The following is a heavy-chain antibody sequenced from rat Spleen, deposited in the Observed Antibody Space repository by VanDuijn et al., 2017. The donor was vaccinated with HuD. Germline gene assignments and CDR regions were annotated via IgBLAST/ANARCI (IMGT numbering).Heavy chain of an antibody. CDR1: GFSFSSFP. Sequence: EVQLVESGGGLVQPGRSLKLSCAASGFSFSSFPMAWVRQAPKKGLEWVATISSGGGATYYSESVKGRFTISRDNTNRTLYLQMDSLRSEDTATYFCAGQYYGYTDWGQGTLVTVSS. CDR2: ISSGGGAT. CDR3: AGQYYGYTD. V-gene: IGHV5-25*01. J-gene: IGHJ3*01. D-gene: IGHD1-6*01.